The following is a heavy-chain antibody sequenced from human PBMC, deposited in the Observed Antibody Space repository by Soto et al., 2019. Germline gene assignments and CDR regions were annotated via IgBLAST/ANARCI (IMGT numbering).Heavy chain of an antibody. CDR1: GGTFSSYA. Sequence: QVQLVQSGAEVKKPGSSVKVSCKASGGTFSSYAISWVRQAPGQGLEWMGGIIPIFGTANYAQKFQGRVTITADESTSTAYMELSSLRSEDTAVYYCATTPSDSCRHRKEHIVPAASRGYYYYGMDVWGQGTTVTVSS. CDR3: ATTPSDSCRHRKEHIVPAASRGYYYYGMDV. D-gene: IGHD2-2*01. CDR2: IIPIFGTA. J-gene: IGHJ6*02. V-gene: IGHV1-69*01.